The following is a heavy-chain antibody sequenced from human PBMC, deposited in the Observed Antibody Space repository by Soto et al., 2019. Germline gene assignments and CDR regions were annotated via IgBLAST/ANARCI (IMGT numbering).Heavy chain of an antibody. CDR2: ISSSSSYT. CDR3: TREGDGSGFFSDF. J-gene: IGHJ4*02. V-gene: IGHV3-11*06. CDR1: GFTFSDYY. D-gene: IGHD3-22*01. Sequence: PGGSLRLSCAASGFTFSDYYMNWIRQAPGKGLEWVSYISSSSSYTNYADSVKGRFTISRDNAKNSLYLLMNSLRAEDTAVYYCTREGDGSGFFSDFWGQGALVTVSS.